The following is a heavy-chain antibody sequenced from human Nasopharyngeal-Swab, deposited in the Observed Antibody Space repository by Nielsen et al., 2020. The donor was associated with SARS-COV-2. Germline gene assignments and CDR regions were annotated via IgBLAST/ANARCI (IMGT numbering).Heavy chain of an antibody. D-gene: IGHD2-21*01. CDR3: ARDRDWAFDV. J-gene: IGHJ3*01. Sequence: GESLKISCAASGFIFSDYSMNWVRQAPGKGLEWISYIRSSNDIYYADSVKGRFTISRDHAKNSLYLQMSSLRVEDTAVYYCARDRDWAFDVWGQGAVATVSS. CDR1: GFIFSDYS. V-gene: IGHV3-69-1*01. CDR2: IRSSNDI.